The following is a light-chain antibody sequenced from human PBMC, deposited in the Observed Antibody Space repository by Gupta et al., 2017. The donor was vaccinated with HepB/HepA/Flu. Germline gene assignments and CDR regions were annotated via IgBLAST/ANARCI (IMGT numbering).Light chain of an antibody. CDR1: QSVSSYY. CDR3: QQYVSSPDI. V-gene: IGKV3-20*01. J-gene: IGKJ2*01. Sequence: EIVLTQSPGTLSLSPGERATLSCRASQSVSSYYLAWYQQTPGQAPRLLIYGASSRATGIPDRFSVGGSGTDFTLTISRLEPEDSAVYYCQQYVSSPDIFGQGTKLEIK. CDR2: GAS.